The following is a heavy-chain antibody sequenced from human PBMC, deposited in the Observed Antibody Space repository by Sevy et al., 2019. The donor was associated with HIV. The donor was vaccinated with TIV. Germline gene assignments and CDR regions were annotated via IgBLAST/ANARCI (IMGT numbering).Heavy chain of an antibody. CDR2: ISAYNGNR. CDR1: GYTFTSYG. CDR3: ARDVTVAGTSKSYYYYGMDV. Sequence: ASVKVSCKASGYTFTSYGISWVRQAPGQGLEWMGWISAYNGNRNYAQMLQGRVTMTTDTSTSTAYMELRSLRSDDTAVYYCARDVTVAGTSKSYYYYGMDVWGQGTTVTVSS. V-gene: IGHV1-18*01. J-gene: IGHJ6*02. D-gene: IGHD6-19*01.